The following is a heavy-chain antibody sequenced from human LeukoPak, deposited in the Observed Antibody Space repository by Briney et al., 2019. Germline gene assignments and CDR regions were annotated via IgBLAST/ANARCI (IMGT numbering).Heavy chain of an antibody. CDR2: INQSGST. J-gene: IGHJ2*01. CDR1: GGSFSGYY. D-gene: IGHD2-8*01. CDR3: ARGLGRYCTNGVCYTGYFDL. V-gene: IGHV4-34*01. Sequence: SETLSLTCAVYGGSFSGYYWSWISQPPGKRMEWNGEINQSGSTNYNPSLKSRVTISVDTSKNQFSLKLSSVTAADTAVYYCARGLGRYCTNGVCYTGYFDLWGRGTLVTVSS.